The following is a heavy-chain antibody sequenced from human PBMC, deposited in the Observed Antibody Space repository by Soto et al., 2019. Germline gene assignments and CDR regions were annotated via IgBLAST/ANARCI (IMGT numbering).Heavy chain of an antibody. CDR2: IYYSGST. CDR3: ARSSSFTMLVDY. D-gene: IGHD6-6*01. Sequence: SETLSLTCTVSGGSISSSSYYWGWIRQPPGKGLEWIGSIYYSGSTYYNPSLKSRVTISVDTSKNQFSLKLSSVTAADTAVYYCARSSSFTMLVDYWGQGTLVTVSS. J-gene: IGHJ4*02. CDR1: GGSISSSSYY. V-gene: IGHV4-39*01.